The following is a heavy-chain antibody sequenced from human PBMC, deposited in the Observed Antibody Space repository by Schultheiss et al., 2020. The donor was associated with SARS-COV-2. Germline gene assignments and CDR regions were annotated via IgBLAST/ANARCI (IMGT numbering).Heavy chain of an antibody. Sequence: GESLKISCAASGFTFSSYAMSWVRQAPGKGLEWVSSISSSSSYIYYADSVNGRFTISRDNAKNTLYLQMDSLTAEDTAVYYCASSHYDSSNYAFDMWGQGTTVTVSS. V-gene: IGHV3-21*01. D-gene: IGHD3-22*01. J-gene: IGHJ3*02. CDR2: ISSSSSYI. CDR1: GFTFSSYA. CDR3: ASSHYDSSNYAFDM.